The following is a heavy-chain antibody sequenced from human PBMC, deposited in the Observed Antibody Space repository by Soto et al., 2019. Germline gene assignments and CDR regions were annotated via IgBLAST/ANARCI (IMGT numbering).Heavy chain of an antibody. CDR1: GYTFTSSD. Sequence: ASVKVSCKASGYTFTSSDINWVRQAPGQGLEWMGWMNPNTGNSGFAQKFQGRVTMTSDTSISTAYMELSSLRSEDSAVYYCAPEGDFTVYDSDSYYFYGMDVWGQGTTGTVS. CDR3: APEGDFTVYDSDSYYFYGMDV. J-gene: IGHJ6*02. CDR2: MNPNTGNS. V-gene: IGHV1-8*01. D-gene: IGHD5-12*01.